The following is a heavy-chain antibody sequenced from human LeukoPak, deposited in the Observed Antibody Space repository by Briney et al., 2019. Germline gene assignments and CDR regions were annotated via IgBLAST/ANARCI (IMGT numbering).Heavy chain of an antibody. CDR2: ISGSGGST. CDR1: GFTFSSYA. CDR3: ARAAGDRIGYHDL. V-gene: IGHV3-23*01. Sequence: SGGSLRLSCAASGFTFSSYAMSWVRQAPGKGLEWVSAISGSGGSTYYASSVKGRFTISRDNSKNTLYLQMNSLRAEDTAVYYCARAAGDRIGYHDLWGRGTLVTVSS. D-gene: IGHD7-27*01. J-gene: IGHJ2*01.